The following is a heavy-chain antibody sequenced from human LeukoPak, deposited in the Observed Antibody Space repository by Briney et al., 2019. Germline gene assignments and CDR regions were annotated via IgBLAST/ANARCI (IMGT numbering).Heavy chain of an antibody. D-gene: IGHD4-17*01. CDR2: IYPGDSDT. Sequence: TGESLKISCKGSGYSFTNYWIGWVRQMPGKGLEWMGIIYPGDSDTRYSPSFQGQVTISADKSISTAYLQWRSLKASDTAMYYCARRTLGDYEGISWFDPRGQGTLVTVSS. V-gene: IGHV5-51*01. J-gene: IGHJ5*02. CDR1: GYSFTNYW. CDR3: ARRTLGDYEGISWFDP.